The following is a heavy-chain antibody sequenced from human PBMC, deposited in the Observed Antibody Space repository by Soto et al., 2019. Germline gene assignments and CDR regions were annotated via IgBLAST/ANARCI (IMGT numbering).Heavy chain of an antibody. J-gene: IGHJ4*02. Sequence: QVLLVESGGGLVKPGGSLRLSCAASGFTFSDSYMSWIRQAPGKGLEWVSYISSSSTSSNYGDSVKGRFTISRDNAKNSLYLQMNSLRVEDTAVYYCATDNGGSFDYWGQGILVTVSS. CDR1: GFTFSDSY. V-gene: IGHV3-11*05. CDR2: ISSSSTSS. CDR3: ATDNGGSFDY. D-gene: IGHD2-8*01.